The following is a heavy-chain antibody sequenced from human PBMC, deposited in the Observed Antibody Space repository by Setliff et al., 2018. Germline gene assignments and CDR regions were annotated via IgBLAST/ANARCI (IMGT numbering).Heavy chain of an antibody. CDR1: GYMFRSYG. V-gene: IGHV1-18*04. CDR2: ISAYNDNT. CDR3: ALSSLSICTGGNCPNVFDV. Sequence: ASVKVSCKASGYMFRSYGINWMRQAPGQGFEWMGWISAYNDNTKSAQKFQGRITMTTDTTTRTASMELRSLTSDDTAVYFCALSSLSICTGGNCPNVFDVWGQGTLVTVSS. D-gene: IGHD2-15*01. J-gene: IGHJ3*01.